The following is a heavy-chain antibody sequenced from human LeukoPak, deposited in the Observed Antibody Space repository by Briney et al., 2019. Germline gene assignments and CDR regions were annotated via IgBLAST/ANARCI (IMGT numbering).Heavy chain of an antibody. Sequence: PSETLSLTCAVYGGSFSGYYWSWIRQPPGKGLEWIGEINHSGSTNYNPSLKSRVTISVDTSKNQFSLKLSSVTAADTAVYYCARGGGYCSSTSCYFYFDYWGQGTLVTVSS. V-gene: IGHV4-34*01. CDR1: GGSFSGYY. J-gene: IGHJ4*02. D-gene: IGHD2-2*01. CDR2: INHSGST. CDR3: ARGGGYCSSTSCYFYFDY.